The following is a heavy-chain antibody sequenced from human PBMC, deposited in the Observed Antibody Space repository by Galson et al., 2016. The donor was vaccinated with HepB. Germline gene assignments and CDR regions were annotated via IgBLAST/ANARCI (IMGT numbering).Heavy chain of an antibody. CDR1: GFTFRSHS. V-gene: IGHV3-21*01. CDR2: TRSDSSQI. CDR3: ARQFRDFGDYLDF. D-gene: IGHD4-17*01. Sequence: SLRLSCAASGFTFRSHSMNWVRQAPGKGLEWVSSTRSDSSQIYYADSVKGRFTISRDNAKNSLFLQMNSLRVDDTAVYFCARQFRDFGDYLDFWGQGTLVTVSS. J-gene: IGHJ4*02.